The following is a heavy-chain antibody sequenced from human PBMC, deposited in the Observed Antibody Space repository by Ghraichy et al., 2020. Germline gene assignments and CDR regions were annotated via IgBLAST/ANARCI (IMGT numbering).Heavy chain of an antibody. CDR3: ARDHPYSSGYLGDISGTSSSYFDY. V-gene: IGHV6-1*01. D-gene: IGHD6-19*01. Sequence: SETLSLTCAISGDSVSSNSAAWNWIRQSPSRGLEWLGRTYYRSKWYNDYAVSVKSRITINPDTSKNQFSLQLNSVTPEDTAVYYCARDHPYSSGYLGDISGTSSSYFDYWGQGTLVTVSS. CDR2: TYYRSKWYN. J-gene: IGHJ4*02. CDR1: GDSVSSNSAA.